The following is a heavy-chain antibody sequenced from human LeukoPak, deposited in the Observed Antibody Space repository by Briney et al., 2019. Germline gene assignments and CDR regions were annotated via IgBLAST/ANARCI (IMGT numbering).Heavy chain of an antibody. CDR2: IWYGGRTK. J-gene: IGHJ4*02. D-gene: IGHD6-19*01. CDR3: AREWGRIAVAGGPGY. Sequence: GGSLRLSCEVSGFIFSNYGMHWIRQAPGKGLEWVALIWYGGRTKFHADFVRGRFTISRDNSANTLYLQMSSLRVEDTAVYYCAREWGRIAVAGGPGYWGQGALVTVSS. CDR1: GFIFSNYG. V-gene: IGHV3-33*01.